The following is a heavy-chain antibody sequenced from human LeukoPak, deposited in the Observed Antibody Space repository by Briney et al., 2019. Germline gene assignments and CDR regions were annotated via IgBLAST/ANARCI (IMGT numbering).Heavy chain of an antibody. V-gene: IGHV4-4*07. Sequence: PSETLSLTCTVSGGSISSYFWSWLRQPAGKGLEWIGRIHGSGRTNHNPSLKSRVTMSVDTSKKQFSLELSSVTAADTAVYYCARDRGDYGSSDSWGQGTLVTVSS. J-gene: IGHJ4*02. CDR1: GGSISSYF. D-gene: IGHD2-21*02. CDR3: ARDRGDYGSSDS. CDR2: IHGSGRT.